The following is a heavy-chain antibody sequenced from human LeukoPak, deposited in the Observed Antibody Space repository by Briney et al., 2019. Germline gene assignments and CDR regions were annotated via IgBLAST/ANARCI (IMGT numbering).Heavy chain of an antibody. D-gene: IGHD5-18*01. CDR2: IIPIFGTA. CDR1: VGTFISSA. J-gene: IGHJ4*02. CDR3: ARVNTAMVFDY. V-gene: IGHV1-69*01. Sequence: ASLKVSCTASVGTFISSAISSVRQAPGHELEWMGGIIPIFGTANYAQKFQGRVTITADESTSTAYMELSSLRSEDTAVYYCARVNTAMVFDYWGQGTLVTVSS.